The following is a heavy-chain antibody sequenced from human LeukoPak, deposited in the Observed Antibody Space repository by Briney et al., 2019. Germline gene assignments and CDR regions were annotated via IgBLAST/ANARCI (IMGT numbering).Heavy chain of an antibody. CDR3: ARDNSGPQN. CDR1: GFTFSNYW. CDR2: INQDAGGK. Sequence: PGGSLILSCEASGFTFSNYWMSWVRQAPGKGLEWVANINQDAGGKYYVDSVKGRFTISRENAKSSLYLQMNSLRAEDTAVYYCARDNSGPQNWGQGTLVTVSS. V-gene: IGHV3-7*05. J-gene: IGHJ4*02. D-gene: IGHD1-26*01.